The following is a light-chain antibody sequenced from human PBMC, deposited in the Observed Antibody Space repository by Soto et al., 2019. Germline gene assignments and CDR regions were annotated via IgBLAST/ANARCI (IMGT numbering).Light chain of an antibody. CDR3: ISYKSGSPVV. Sequence: QSVLTQPASVSGSPGQSITISCSGSSSDVGGYNYVSWYQQHPGKAPKLMIYDVSYRPSGVSNRYSGSKSGNTASLSISGLQAEDGADYFSISYKSGSPVVFGVVTQLNVL. CDR2: DVS. J-gene: IGLJ2*01. CDR1: SSDVGGYNY. V-gene: IGLV2-14*03.